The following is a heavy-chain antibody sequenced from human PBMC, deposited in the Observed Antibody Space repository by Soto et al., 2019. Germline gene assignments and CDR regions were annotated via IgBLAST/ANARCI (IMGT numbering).Heavy chain of an antibody. CDR2: IFHSGST. CDR1: GGSISNSNW. J-gene: IGHJ4*02. D-gene: IGHD1-26*01. CDR3: ARRPIVGAAI. Sequence: QVQLQESGPGLVKPSGTLSLTCAVFGGSISNSNWWTWVRQPPGKGLDWIGEIFHSGSTNYNSSLMGRVTISVDKANHQFSLKLSSVTAADTAVYYCARRPIVGAAIWGQGTLVTVSS. V-gene: IGHV4-4*02.